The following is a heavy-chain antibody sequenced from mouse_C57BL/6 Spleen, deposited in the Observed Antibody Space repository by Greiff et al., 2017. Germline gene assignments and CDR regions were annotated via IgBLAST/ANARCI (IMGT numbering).Heavy chain of an antibody. J-gene: IGHJ2*01. CDR2: INPGSGGT. CDR1: GYAFPNSL. Sequence: QVQLQQSGAELVRPGTSVKVSCKASGYAFPNSLVEWVKQRPGQGLEWIGVINPGSGGTNYNEKFKGKATLTADKSSSTAYMQLSSLTSEDSAVYFCARGGGFYYFDYRGQGTTLTASS. V-gene: IGHV1-54*01. CDR3: ARGGGFYYFDY.